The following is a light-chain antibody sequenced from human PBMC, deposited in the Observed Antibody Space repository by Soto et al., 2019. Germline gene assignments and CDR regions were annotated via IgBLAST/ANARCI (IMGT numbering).Light chain of an antibody. Sequence: QSVLTQPPSLSAAPGQKVTISCSGSISNIGGNSVSWYQQLPVTAPKLLIYDDNKRPSGIPYRFSGSKSGTSATLGITGFQTGDEADYYCGSWDSSLSAYVFGTGTKVIVL. CDR2: DDN. CDR1: ISNIGGNS. CDR3: GSWDSSLSAYV. J-gene: IGLJ1*01. V-gene: IGLV1-51*01.